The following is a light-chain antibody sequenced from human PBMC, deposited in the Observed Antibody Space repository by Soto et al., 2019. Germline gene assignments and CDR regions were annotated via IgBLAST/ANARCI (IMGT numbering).Light chain of an antibody. J-gene: IGKJ1*01. CDR1: QSIINW. Sequence: DIQMTQSPSTLPASLGDRVTITCRASQSIINWLAWYQHKPGTAPKVLIYHASNLQSGVPSRFSGSGSGTEFTLTISSLQPYDFATYYRQQYNSYSFGQGTKVDIK. V-gene: IGKV1-5*01. CDR3: QQYNSYS. CDR2: HAS.